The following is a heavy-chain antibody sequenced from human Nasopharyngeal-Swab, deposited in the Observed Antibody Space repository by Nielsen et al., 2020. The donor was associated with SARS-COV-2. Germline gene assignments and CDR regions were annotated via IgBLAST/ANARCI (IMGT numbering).Heavy chain of an antibody. CDR3: ARGVITSKVNWFDP. CDR1: GGSFSGYY. CDR2: INHSGST. D-gene: IGHD4-23*01. V-gene: IGHV4-34*01. J-gene: IGHJ5*02. Sequence: SETLSLTCAVYGGSFSGYYWSWIRQPPGKGLEWIGEINHSGSTNYNPSLKSRVTISVDTSKNQFSLKLSSVTAADTAVYYCARGVITSKVNWFDPWGQGTLVTVSS.